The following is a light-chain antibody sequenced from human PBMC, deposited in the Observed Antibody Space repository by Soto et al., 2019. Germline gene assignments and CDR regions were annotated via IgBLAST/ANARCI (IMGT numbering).Light chain of an antibody. CDR3: AAWDDSLTGDYV. CDR1: SSNIGSST. V-gene: IGLV1-44*01. J-gene: IGLJ1*01. Sequence: QSVLTHLPSASGAPGQRVTISSSGSSSNIGSSTVHWYQHPPVTGPKLIIFSNTERPSGVPDRFSASKSGISAPLAVSGLQSEDEVAYFCAAWDDSLTGDYVFGWGTKVTVL. CDR2: SNT.